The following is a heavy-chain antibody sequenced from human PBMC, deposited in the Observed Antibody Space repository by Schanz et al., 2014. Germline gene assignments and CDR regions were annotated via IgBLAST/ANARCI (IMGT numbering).Heavy chain of an antibody. Sequence: QVQLQESGPGLVRPSETLSLTCTVSGGSISNYYWSWIRQPPGKGLEWIGYVYYSGSTNYYPSLKSRVTISVDTSKNQFSLKLNSVTPADTAVYYCARARSWPDYWGQGTLVTVSS. CDR2: VYYSGST. CDR1: GGSISNYY. J-gene: IGHJ4*02. D-gene: IGHD6-13*01. CDR3: ARARSWPDY. V-gene: IGHV4-59*01.